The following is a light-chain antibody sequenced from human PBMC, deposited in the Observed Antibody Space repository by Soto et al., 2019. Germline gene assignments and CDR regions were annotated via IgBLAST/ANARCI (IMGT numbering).Light chain of an antibody. V-gene: IGKV3-20*01. CDR3: QHYGSSWT. CDR2: DAS. CDR1: QSVSSN. Sequence: EIVLTQSPATLSLSPGERVTLSCRASQSVSSNLAWYQQKPGQAPRLLIYDASSRATGIPDRFSGSGSGTDFTLTISRLEPEDFAVYYCQHYGSSWTFGQGTRLEIK. J-gene: IGKJ5*01.